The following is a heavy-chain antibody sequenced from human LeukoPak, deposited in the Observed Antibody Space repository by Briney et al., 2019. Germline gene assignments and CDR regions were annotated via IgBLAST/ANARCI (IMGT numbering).Heavy chain of an antibody. D-gene: IGHD3-22*01. CDR3: ARTVVLARAITMTVVPLGFDP. V-gene: IGHV1-18*01. CDR2: ISAYNGNT. J-gene: IGHJ5*02. CDR1: GYTFTSYG. Sequence: ASVKVSCKASGYTFTSYGISWLRQAPGQGLEWMGWISAYNGNTNYAQKLQGRVAMTTDTSTSTAYMELRSLRSDDTAVYYCARTVVLARAITMTVVPLGFDPWGQGTLVTVSS.